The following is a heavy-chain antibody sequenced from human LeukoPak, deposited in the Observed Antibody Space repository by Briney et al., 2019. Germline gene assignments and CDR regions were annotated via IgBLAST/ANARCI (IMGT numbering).Heavy chain of an antibody. CDR2: INPSGGST. V-gene: IGHV1-46*01. J-gene: IGHJ3*02. CDR1: GYTFTSYA. D-gene: IGHD4-23*01. CDR3: ARGTATTVVTPEYAFDI. Sequence: ASLKLSCKASGYTFTSYAMHWVRQAPGQGLEWMGIINPSGGSTSYAQKFQGRVTMTRDTSTSTVYMELSSLRSEDTAVYYCARGTATTVVTPEYAFDIWGQGTMVTVSS.